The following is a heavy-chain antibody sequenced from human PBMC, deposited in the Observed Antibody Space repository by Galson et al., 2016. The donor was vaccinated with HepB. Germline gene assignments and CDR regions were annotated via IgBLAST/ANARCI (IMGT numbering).Heavy chain of an antibody. CDR2: IYWDDDK. J-gene: IGHJ4*02. D-gene: IGHD1-1*01. CDR1: GFSLTTSGVG. Sequence: PALVKPTQTLTLTCTFSGFSLTTSGVGVGWIRQPPGKALEWLVLIYWDDDKRYSPSLRSRLTIRKDTSKNQVVLTMTNMDPADTATYYCAYRVVGHTATWNAGYFAYWGQGTLVTVSS. V-gene: IGHV2-5*02. CDR3: AYRVVGHTATWNAGYFAY.